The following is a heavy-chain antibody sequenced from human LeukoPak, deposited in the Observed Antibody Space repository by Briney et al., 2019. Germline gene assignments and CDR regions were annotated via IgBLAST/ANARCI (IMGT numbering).Heavy chain of an antibody. J-gene: IGHJ6*02. CDR1: GLTYRSCY. CDR3: SRHLPPTVRRVILNYYFGMDV. Sequence: GWALSLTCAASGLTYRSCYISGLRPAPAKGLEGVSYISSCGSSIYYADSLRGRLTISRDNAKNSLYLQMNSQSAEDTAGYYCSRHLPPTVRRVILNYYFGMDVWGQRTTVTVSS. V-gene: IGHV3-11*01. CDR2: ISSCGSSI. D-gene: IGHD3-10*01.